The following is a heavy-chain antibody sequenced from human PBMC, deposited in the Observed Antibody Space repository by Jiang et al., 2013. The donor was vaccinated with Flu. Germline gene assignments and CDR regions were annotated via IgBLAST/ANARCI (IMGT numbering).Heavy chain of an antibody. CDR2: IYWNDDK. V-gene: IGHV2-5*01. Sequence: GVGWIRQPPGKALEWLALIYWNDDKRYSPSLKSRLTITKDTSKNQVVLTMTNMDPVDTATYYCALGQNWFDPWGQGTLVTVSS. CDR3: ALGQNWFDP. J-gene: IGHJ5*02. CDR1: G.